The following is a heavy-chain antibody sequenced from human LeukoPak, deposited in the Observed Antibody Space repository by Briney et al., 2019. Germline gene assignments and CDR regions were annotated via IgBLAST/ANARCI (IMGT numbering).Heavy chain of an antibody. D-gene: IGHD6-13*01. V-gene: IGHV3-66*01. J-gene: IGHJ4*02. CDR1: GFTVSSNY. CDR3: ARWEIAAAGRYYFDY. Sequence: GGSLRLSCAASGFTVSSNYMSWVRQAPGKGLEWVSVIYSGGSTYYADSVKGRFTISRDNSKNTLYLQMNSLRAEDTAVYYCARWEIAAAGRYYFDYWGQGSLVTVSS. CDR2: IYSGGST.